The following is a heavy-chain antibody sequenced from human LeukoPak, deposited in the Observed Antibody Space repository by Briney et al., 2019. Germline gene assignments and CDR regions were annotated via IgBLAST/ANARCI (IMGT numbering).Heavy chain of an antibody. J-gene: IGHJ4*02. CDR3: ARGQSRWNYYFDY. Sequence: ASVKVSCKASGYTFTGYYMHWVRRAPGQGLEWMGWINPNSGGTNYAQKFQGRVTMTRDTSISTAYMELSRLRSDDTAVYYCARGQSRWNYYFDYWGQGTLVTVSS. CDR2: INPNSGGT. D-gene: IGHD1-7*01. CDR1: GYTFTGYY. V-gene: IGHV1-2*02.